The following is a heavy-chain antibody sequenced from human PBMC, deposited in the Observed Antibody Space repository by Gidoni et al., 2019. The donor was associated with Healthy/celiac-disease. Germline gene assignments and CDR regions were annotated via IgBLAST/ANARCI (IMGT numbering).Heavy chain of an antibody. CDR1: GFPFRSYS. CDR2: ISRRSSYI. D-gene: IGHD6-13*01. V-gene: IGHV3-21*01. J-gene: IGHJ4*02. Sequence: EVQLLESGGGLVKPGGSLSLSCAASGFPFRSYSMNWGRQAPGKGLAWVASISRRSSYIYDEDSGKGRVTISRDNAKNARYLQMNSLRAEDTAVDYWARGGKPQLVPLGYFDYWGQGTLVTVCS. CDR3: ARGGKPQLVPLGYFDY.